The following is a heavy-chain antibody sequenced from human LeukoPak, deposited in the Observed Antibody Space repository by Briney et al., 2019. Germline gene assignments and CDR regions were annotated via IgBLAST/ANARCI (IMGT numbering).Heavy chain of an antibody. CDR3: ARRPYSGYDLAFDY. CDR2: ISPNGGST. D-gene: IGHD5-12*01. J-gene: IGHJ4*02. Sequence: GGSLRLSCSASGFTFSAYAMHWVRQAPGKGLEYVSAISPNGGSTYYADSVKGRFTISRDNSKNTLYLQMNSLRAEDTAVYYCARRPYSGYDLAFDYWGQGTLVTVSS. V-gene: IGHV3-64*04. CDR1: GFTFSAYA.